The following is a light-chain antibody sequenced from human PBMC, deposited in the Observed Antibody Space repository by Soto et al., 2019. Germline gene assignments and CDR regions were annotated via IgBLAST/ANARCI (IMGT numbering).Light chain of an antibody. CDR2: EVS. J-gene: IGLJ1*01. CDR1: TSNVGGHNY. CDR3: SSYSSSSTLYV. V-gene: IGLV2-14*01. Sequence: QSVLTQPASVSGSPGQSITISCTGSTSNVGGHNYVSWYQQHAGKAPQLMIYEVSNRPSGVSNRFSGSKSGNTASLTTSGLQAEDEADYYCSSYSSSSTLYVFGTGTKVTVL.